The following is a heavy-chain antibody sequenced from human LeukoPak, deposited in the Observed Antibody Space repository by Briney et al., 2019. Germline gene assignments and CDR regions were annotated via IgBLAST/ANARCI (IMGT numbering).Heavy chain of an antibody. V-gene: IGHV3-74*01. CDR3: ARGRITSSWYYFDY. CDR1: GFTFSGYW. Sequence: GGSLRLSCAASGFTFSGYWMHWVRQAPEKGLVSVSRINTDGSSTTYADSVKGRFTISRDNAKNTLYLQMNSLRVEDTAVYYCARGRITSSWYYFDYWGQGTLVTVSS. D-gene: IGHD6-13*01. J-gene: IGHJ4*02. CDR2: INTDGSST.